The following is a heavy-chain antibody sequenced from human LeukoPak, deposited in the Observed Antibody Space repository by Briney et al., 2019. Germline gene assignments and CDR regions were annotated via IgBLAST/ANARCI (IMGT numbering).Heavy chain of an antibody. CDR2: INADGSNT. CDR1: GFTFSSYW. V-gene: IGHV3-74*03. Sequence: PGGSLRLSCAASGFTFSSYWMHWVRQAPGKGLVWVSRINADGSNTTYADSVKGRFTISRDNAKNTLYLQLSSLRADDTAVYYCARGGGHHAFDIWGQGTMVTVST. J-gene: IGHJ3*02. D-gene: IGHD3-16*01. CDR3: ARGGGHHAFDI.